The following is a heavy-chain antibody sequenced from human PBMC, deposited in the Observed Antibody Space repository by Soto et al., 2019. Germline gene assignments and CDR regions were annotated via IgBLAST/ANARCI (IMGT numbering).Heavy chain of an antibody. CDR2: ISSTTNYI. CDR1: GFTFTRYS. J-gene: IGHJ5*02. D-gene: IGHD4-4*01. CDR3: ARDLGHSNFRWFDP. Sequence: SLRLSCAASGFTFTRYSMNWVRQAPGKGLEWVSSISSTTNYIYYGDSMKGRFTISRDNAKNSLYLEMNSLRAEDTAVYYCARDLGHSNFRWFDPWGQGTLVTVSS. V-gene: IGHV3-21*06.